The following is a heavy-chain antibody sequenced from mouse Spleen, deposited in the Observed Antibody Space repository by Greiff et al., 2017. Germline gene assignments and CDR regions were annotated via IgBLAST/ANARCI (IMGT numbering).Heavy chain of an antibody. CDR3: ARGGGYYVDYAMDY. CDR2: IYPGDGDT. D-gene: IGHD2-3*01. Sequence: QVHVKQSGAELVKPGASVKISCKASGYAFSSYWMNWVKQRPGKGLEWIGQIYPGDGDTNYNGKFKGKATLTADKSSSTAYMQLSSLTSEDSAVYFCARGGGYYVDYAMDYWGQGTSVTVSS. CDR1: GYAFSSYW. V-gene: IGHV1-80*01. J-gene: IGHJ4*01.